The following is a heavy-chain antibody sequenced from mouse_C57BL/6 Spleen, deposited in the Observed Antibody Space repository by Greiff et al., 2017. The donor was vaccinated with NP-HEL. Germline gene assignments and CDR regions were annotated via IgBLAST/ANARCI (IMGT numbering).Heavy chain of an antibody. Sequence: EVQGVESGEGLVKPGGSLKLSCAASGFTFSSYAMSWVRQTPEKRLEWVAYISSGGDYIYYADTVKGRFTISRDNARNTLYLQMSSLKSEDTAMYYCTREGDGYYYFDYWGQGTTLTVSS. V-gene: IGHV5-9-1*02. CDR3: TREGDGYYYFDY. D-gene: IGHD2-3*01. CDR1: GFTFSSYA. CDR2: ISSGGDYI. J-gene: IGHJ2*01.